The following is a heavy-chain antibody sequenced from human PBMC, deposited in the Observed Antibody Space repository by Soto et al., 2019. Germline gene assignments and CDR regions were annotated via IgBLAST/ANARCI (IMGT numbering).Heavy chain of an antibody. CDR1: GGTFSSYA. D-gene: IGHD2-2*01. J-gene: IGHJ5*02. CDR3: ARQVVQAATVWYWFDP. CDR2: IIPIFGTA. V-gene: IGHV1-69*13. Sequence: SVKVSCKASGGTFSSYAISWVRQAPGQGLEWMGGIIPIFGTANYAQKFQGRVTITADESTSTAYMELSSLRSEDTAVYYCARQVVQAATVWYWFDPWGQGTMVTVSS.